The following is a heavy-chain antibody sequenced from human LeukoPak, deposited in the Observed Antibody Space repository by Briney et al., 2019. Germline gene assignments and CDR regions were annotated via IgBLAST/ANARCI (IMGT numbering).Heavy chain of an antibody. CDR3: ARDRLLYLDY. V-gene: IGHV3-53*01. CDR2: VYDGDTT. Sequence: GGSLRLSCAASGFTFSSYAMHWVRQAPGKGLEWVSAVYDGDTTYYADSVKGRFTISRDNSKNTLYLQINSLRVEDTAVYFCARDRLLYLDYWGQGTPVTVSS. J-gene: IGHJ4*02. CDR1: GFTFSSYA. D-gene: IGHD2-21*02.